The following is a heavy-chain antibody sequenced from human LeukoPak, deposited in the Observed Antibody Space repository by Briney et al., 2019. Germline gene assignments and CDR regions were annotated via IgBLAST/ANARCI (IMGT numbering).Heavy chain of an antibody. CDR1: KYTLKNYE. CDR2: MDPKTGNT. J-gene: IGHJ6*03. V-gene: IGHV1-8*01. Sequence: ASVKVSCKASKYTLKNYEIIWVRQASGRGLEWVGWMDPKTGNTGSALTFQGRVIMTRNTSISTIYMELTSLRSDDTAIYYCARGLQGYYFYYTDVWGEGTTVTVSS. CDR3: ARGLQGYYFYYTDV.